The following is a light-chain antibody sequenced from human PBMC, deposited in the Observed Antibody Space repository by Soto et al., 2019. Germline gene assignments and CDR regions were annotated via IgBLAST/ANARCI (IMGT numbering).Light chain of an antibody. J-gene: IGKJ3*01. V-gene: IGKV3-20*01. CDR1: QSVSSNY. Sequence: EIVLTQSPGTLSLSPGERATLSGRASQSVSSNYLAWYQQKPGQAPRLLIYGASSRATGIPDRFSGSGSGTDFTLTISRLEPEDFAVYYCQQYGSSLFTFGPGTKVDIK. CDR2: GAS. CDR3: QQYGSSLFT.